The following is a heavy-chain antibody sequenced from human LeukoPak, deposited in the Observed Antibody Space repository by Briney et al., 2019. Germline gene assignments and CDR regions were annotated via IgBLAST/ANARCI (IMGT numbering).Heavy chain of an antibody. J-gene: IGHJ4*02. D-gene: IGHD5-24*01. CDR1: GFLFNTNW. V-gene: IGHV3-7*01. CDR3: AGVWDGYNLDY. CDR2: IKQDGSEK. Sequence: PGGSLRLSCAGSGFLFNTNWMTWVRQAPGKGLEWVATIKQDGSEKYYVDSVKGRFAISRDNAKQSLYLEMNSLRSEDTALYYCAGVWDGYNLDYWGQGTLVTVSS.